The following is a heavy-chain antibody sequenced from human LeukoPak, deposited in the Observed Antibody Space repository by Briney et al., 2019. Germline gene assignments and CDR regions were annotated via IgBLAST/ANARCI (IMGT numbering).Heavy chain of an antibody. V-gene: IGHV3-9*01. CDR2: ISWNSGSI. D-gene: IGHD4-17*01. Sequence: GGSLRLSCVASGFTFDDYAMHWVRQAPGKGLEWVSGISWNSGSIGYADSVKGRFAISRDNAKNSLYLQMNSLRAEDTALYYCAKDISLAVTTGFDYWGQGTLVTVSS. J-gene: IGHJ4*02. CDR3: AKDISLAVTTGFDY. CDR1: GFTFDDYA.